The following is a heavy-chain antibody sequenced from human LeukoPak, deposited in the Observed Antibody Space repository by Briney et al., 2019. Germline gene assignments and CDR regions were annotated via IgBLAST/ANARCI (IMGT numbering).Heavy chain of an antibody. CDR2: INPNSGDT. CDR3: AREATTLPSPLGY. V-gene: IGHV1-2*06. CDR1: GYTFTGYY. D-gene: IGHD4-17*01. J-gene: IGHJ4*02. Sequence: GASVKVSCRASGYTFTGYYMHWVRQAPGQGLEWMGRINPNSGDTNYAQKFQGRVTMTRDTSITTAYLELSGLGSDDTALFYCAREATTLPSPLGYWGQGTLVTVSS.